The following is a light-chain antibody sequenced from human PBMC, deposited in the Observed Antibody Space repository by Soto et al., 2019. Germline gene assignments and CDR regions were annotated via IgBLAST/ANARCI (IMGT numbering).Light chain of an antibody. CDR2: DDT. CDR1: KIGTKG. Sequence: SYELTQQPSVSVAAGQTAKVTCGGAKIGTKGVHWYQQKPGQAPVVVGYDDTDRPSSIPERFAGSSSGNTATLTISRVEDGDEADYYCQVWDRSATVVFGGGTKVTVL. CDR3: QVWDRSATVV. J-gene: IGLJ2*01. V-gene: IGLV3-21*02.